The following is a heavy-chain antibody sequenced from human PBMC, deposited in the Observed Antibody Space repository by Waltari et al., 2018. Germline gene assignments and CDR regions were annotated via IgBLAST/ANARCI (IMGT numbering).Heavy chain of an antibody. J-gene: IGHJ3*02. CDR3: AKVEGAYSSSWYGAFVI. D-gene: IGHD6-13*01. CDR2: ISGNGGST. V-gene: IGHV3-23*01. Sequence: EVQLLESGGGLVQPGGSLRLSCAASGFTFSNYVMSWVRQAPGKGLEWVSLISGNGGSTSYADSVKGRFSISRDNSKNTLYLQMNSLRAEDTAVFYCAKVEGAYSSSWYGAFVIWGQGTMVTVSS. CDR1: GFTFSNYV.